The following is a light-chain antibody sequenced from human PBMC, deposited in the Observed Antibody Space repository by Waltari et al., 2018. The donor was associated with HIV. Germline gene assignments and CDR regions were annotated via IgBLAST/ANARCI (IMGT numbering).Light chain of an antibody. CDR1: QTVGAF. Sequence: DIRLTQSPSTLSASAGDRVAITCRAGQTVGAFLGWYQQKPGKPPKLLIFQASTLEGGVPSRFSGSVSGSDFTLTINGLQSDDFATYYCHQYASFSGTFGQGTKVEL. J-gene: IGKJ1*01. CDR3: HQYASFSGT. V-gene: IGKV1-5*03. CDR2: QAS.